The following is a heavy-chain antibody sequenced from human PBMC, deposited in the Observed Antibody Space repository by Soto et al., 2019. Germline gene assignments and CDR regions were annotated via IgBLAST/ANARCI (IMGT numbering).Heavy chain of an antibody. D-gene: IGHD5-18*01. V-gene: IGHV3-23*01. J-gene: IGHJ5*02. Sequence: EVQLLESGGGLVPPGGSLRLSCAASGFTFSNYAMSWVRQAPGKGLEWVSSISGSGDSTYYADSVKGRFTISRDNSKNTLYLQMNSPRAEDTAAYYCAKDRYINIYGWFDPWGQGTLVTVSS. CDR3: AKDRYINIYGWFDP. CDR1: GFTFSNYA. CDR2: ISGSGDST.